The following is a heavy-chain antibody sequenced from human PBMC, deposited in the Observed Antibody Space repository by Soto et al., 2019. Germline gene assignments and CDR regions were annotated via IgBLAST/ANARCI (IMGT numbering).Heavy chain of an antibody. D-gene: IGHD6-19*01. CDR2: ISYDGSNK. J-gene: IGHJ4*02. CDR1: GFTFSSYG. Sequence: QVQLVESGGGVVQPGRSLRLSCAASGFTFSSYGMHWVRQAPGKGLEWVAVISYDGSNKYYADSVKGRFTISRDNSKNTLYLQMNRLRPEDTAVYYCAKDWGSGWYRDYFDSWGQGTLVTVSS. CDR3: AKDWGSGWYRDYFDS. V-gene: IGHV3-30*18.